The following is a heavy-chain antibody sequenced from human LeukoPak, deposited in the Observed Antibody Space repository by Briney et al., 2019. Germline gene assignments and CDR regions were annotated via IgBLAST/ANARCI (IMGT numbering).Heavy chain of an antibody. J-gene: IGHJ6*03. CDR2: IYTGGST. CDR1: GGSISSGSYY. Sequence: SQTLSLTCSVSGGSISSGSYYWSSIRQSAGKGREWIGRIYTGGSTNYNPSLKSRVTISVDTSKNQFSLKLRSVTAADTAVYYCARTTEGYAGGPGYSYYYYMDVWAKGTTVTISS. CDR3: ARTTEGYAGGPGYSYYYYMDV. V-gene: IGHV4-61*02. D-gene: IGHD5-12*01.